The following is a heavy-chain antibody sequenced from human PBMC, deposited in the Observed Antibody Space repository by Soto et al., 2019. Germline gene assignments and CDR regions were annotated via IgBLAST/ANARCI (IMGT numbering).Heavy chain of an antibody. J-gene: IGHJ4*02. CDR2: ISTSSTYI. Sequence: GGSLRLSCAASGFTVSSNYMSWVRQAPGKGLEWVSSISTSSTYIYYADSVKGRFTISRDNAKDSLYLNMNNLRADDTAVYYCAKGGNHFDYWGQGTLVTVYS. CDR3: AKGGNHFDY. CDR1: GFTVSSNY. D-gene: IGHD4-4*01. V-gene: IGHV3-21*01.